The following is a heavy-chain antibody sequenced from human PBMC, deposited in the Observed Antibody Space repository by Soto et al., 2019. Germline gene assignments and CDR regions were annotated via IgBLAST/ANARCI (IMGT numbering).Heavy chain of an antibody. CDR3: AKYRRTQAEGFTLDY. D-gene: IGHD2-2*01. V-gene: IGHV4-59*01. J-gene: IGHJ4*02. Sequence: ASETLSLTCTVSGDSINNYYWSWIRQPPGKKLEWIGYIYYTGSTTYNPSLEGRVTMSVDTSKNQFSLKLNSVNAADTAVYYCAKYRRTQAEGFTLDYWGRGTLVTVSS. CDR2: IYYTGST. CDR1: GDSINNYY.